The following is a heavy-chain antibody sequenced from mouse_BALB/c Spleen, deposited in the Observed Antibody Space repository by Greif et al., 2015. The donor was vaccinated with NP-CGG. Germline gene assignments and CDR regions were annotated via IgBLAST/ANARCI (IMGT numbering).Heavy chain of an antibody. CDR3: AREARAPFYYAMDY. D-gene: IGHD3-1*01. Sequence: VQLQQSGPELVKPGASVRISCKASGYTFTSYYIHWVKQRPGQGLEWIGWIYPGNVNTKYNEKFKGKATLTADKSSSTAYMQLISLTSEDSAVYFCAREARAPFYYAMDYWGQGTSVTVSP. J-gene: IGHJ4*01. V-gene: IGHV1S56*01. CDR1: GYTFTSYY. CDR2: IYPGNVNT.